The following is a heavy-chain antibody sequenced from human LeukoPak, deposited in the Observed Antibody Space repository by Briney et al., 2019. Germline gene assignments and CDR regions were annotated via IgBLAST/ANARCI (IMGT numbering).Heavy chain of an antibody. D-gene: IGHD2-2*01. CDR2: INHSGST. Sequence: SETLSLTCAVYGGSFSGYYWSWIRQPPGKGLEWIGEINHSGSTNYNPSLKSRVTISVDTSKNQFSLKLSSVTAADTAVYYCASPEEPAAIYYWGQGTLVTVSS. V-gene: IGHV4-34*01. CDR3: ASPEEPAAIYY. CDR1: GGSFSGYY. J-gene: IGHJ4*02.